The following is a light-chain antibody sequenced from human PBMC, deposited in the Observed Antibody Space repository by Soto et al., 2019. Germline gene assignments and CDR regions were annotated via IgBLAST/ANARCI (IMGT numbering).Light chain of an antibody. V-gene: IGLV2-14*01. J-gene: IGLJ1*01. CDR1: SSVVGGYNY. Sequence: QSVLTQPASVSGSPGQSITISCTGTSSVVGGYNYVSWYQQHPGKAPKLTIYDVSNRPSGVSNRFSGSKSGNTASLTISGLQAEDEADYYCSSYTSSSTRVFGTGTKVTVL. CDR3: SSYTSSSTRV. CDR2: DVS.